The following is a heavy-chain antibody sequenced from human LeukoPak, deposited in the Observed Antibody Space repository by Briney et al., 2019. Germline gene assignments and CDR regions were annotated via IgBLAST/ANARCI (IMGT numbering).Heavy chain of an antibody. Sequence: SETLSLTCAVYGGSFSGYYWSWIRQPPGKGLEWIGEINHSGSTNYNPSLKSRVTISVDTSKNQFSLKLSSVTAADTAVYYCARLLYCSSTSCYRGSSGSYWGQGTLVTVSS. D-gene: IGHD2-2*02. CDR2: INHSGST. CDR3: ARLLYCSSTSCYRGSSGSY. CDR1: GGSFSGYY. V-gene: IGHV4-34*01. J-gene: IGHJ4*02.